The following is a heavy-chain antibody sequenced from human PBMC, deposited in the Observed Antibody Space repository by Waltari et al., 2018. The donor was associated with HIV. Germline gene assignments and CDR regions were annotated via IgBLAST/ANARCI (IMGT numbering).Heavy chain of an antibody. V-gene: IGHV1-3*01. CDR2: INAGNGNT. Sequence: QVQLEQSGAEVKNPGASVKVSCKASGYTFTTYTIHWVRQAPGQRLEWMGWINAGNGNTKYSQNFQDRVTFTRDTSASTAYMELSSLRSEDTALYYCARTYDILTGFGWFDPWGQGTLVTVSS. D-gene: IGHD3-9*01. CDR1: GYTFTTYT. J-gene: IGHJ5*02. CDR3: ARTYDILTGFGWFDP.